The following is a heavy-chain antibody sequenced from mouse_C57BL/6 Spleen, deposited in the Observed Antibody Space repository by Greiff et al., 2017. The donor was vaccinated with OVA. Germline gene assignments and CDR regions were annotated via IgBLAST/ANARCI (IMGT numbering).Heavy chain of an antibody. CDR2: IYPGSGNT. D-gene: IGHD1-1*01. V-gene: IGHV1-76*01. Sequence: VQLVESGAELVRPGASVKLSCKASGYTFTDYYINWVKQRPGQGLEWIARIYPGSGNTYYNEKFKGKATLTAEKSSSTAYMQLSSLTSEDSAVYFCARGRGDYLPLMDYWGQGTSVTVSS. J-gene: IGHJ4*01. CDR1: GYTFTDYY. CDR3: ARGRGDYLPLMDY.